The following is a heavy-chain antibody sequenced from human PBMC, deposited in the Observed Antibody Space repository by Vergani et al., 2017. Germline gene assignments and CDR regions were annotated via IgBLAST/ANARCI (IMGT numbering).Heavy chain of an antibody. J-gene: IGHJ6*02. D-gene: IGHD3-9*01. CDR2: IYSTGST. Sequence: QVQLEESGPGLLKPSETLSLTCTVSGGSFNTYYWSCIRQSPGKGLEWMGYIYSTGSTNYNPSLNSRVTMSVDTSKNQFSLKLRSVTAADTAVYFCARVMYRDEASTGYRLEGMDIWGQGTTVTISS. CDR3: ARVMYRDEASTGYRLEGMDI. CDR1: GGSFNTYY. V-gene: IGHV4-59*13.